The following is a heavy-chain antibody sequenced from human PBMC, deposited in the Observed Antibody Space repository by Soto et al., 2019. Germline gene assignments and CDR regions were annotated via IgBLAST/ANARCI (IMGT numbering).Heavy chain of an antibody. Sequence: ASVKVSCKASGYTFTSFGFSWVRQAPGQGLEWMGWITAYNGNTNYAQKFQGRVTMTTDTSTNTAYMELRSLTSDDTAVYYCARKGGYYDGTAYYTWYFDYXX. J-gene: IGHJ4*01. CDR3: ARKGGYYDGTAYYTWYFDY. CDR1: GYTFTSFG. V-gene: IGHV1-18*01. CDR2: ITAYNGNT. D-gene: IGHD3-22*01.